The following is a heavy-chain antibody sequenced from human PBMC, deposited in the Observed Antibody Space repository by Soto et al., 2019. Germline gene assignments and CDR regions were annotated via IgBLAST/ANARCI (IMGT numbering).Heavy chain of an antibody. CDR2: ISGSGGST. V-gene: IGHV3-23*01. D-gene: IGHD3-22*01. CDR1: GFTFSSYA. J-gene: IGHJ5*02. Sequence: PGGSLRLSCAASGFTFSSYAMSWVRQAPGKGLEWVSAISGSGGSTYYADYVKGLFTISRDNVKNTLYLQMNSLRAEDTAVYYCAKDAYYYDSSGYYGVGNWFDPWGQGALVTVSS. CDR3: AKDAYYYDSSGYYGVGNWFDP.